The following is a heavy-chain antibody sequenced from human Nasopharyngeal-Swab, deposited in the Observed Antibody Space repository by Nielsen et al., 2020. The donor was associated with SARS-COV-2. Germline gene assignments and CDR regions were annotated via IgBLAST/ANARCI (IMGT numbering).Heavy chain of an antibody. V-gene: IGHV3-21*01. Sequence: GESLKISCAASGFTFSSYSMNWVRQAPGKGLEWVSSISSSSSSIYYADSVKGRFTISRDNAKNSLYLQMNSLRAEDTAVYYCARDLYSYGRHFDYWGQGTLVTVSS. D-gene: IGHD5-18*01. CDR2: ISSSSSSI. CDR1: GFTFSSYS. CDR3: ARDLYSYGRHFDY. J-gene: IGHJ4*02.